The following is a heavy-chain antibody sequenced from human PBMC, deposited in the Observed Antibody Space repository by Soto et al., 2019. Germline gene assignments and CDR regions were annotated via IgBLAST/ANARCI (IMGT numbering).Heavy chain of an antibody. Sequence: RASVKVSCKASGGTSSSYAISWVRQAPGQGLEWMGGIIPIFGTANYAQKFQGRVTITADESTSTAYMELSSLRSEDTAVYYCARGVYDSSGYYLIDYWGQGTLVTVSS. D-gene: IGHD3-22*01. V-gene: IGHV1-69*13. CDR3: ARGVYDSSGYYLIDY. J-gene: IGHJ4*02. CDR2: IIPIFGTA. CDR1: GGTSSSYA.